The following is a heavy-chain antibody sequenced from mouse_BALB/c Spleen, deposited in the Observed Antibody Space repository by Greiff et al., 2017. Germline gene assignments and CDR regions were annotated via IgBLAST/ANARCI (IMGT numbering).Heavy chain of an antibody. CDR1: GYTFTSYV. V-gene: IGHV1-14*01. CDR2: INPYNDGT. CDR3: AREDDYDVRAMDD. Sequence: EVQLVESGPELVKPGASVKMSCKASGYTFTSYVMHWVKQKPGQGLEWIGYINPYNDGTKYNEKFKGKATLTSDKSSSTAYMELSSLTSEDSAVYYCAREDDYDVRAMDDWGQGTSGTVSA. D-gene: IGHD2-4*01. J-gene: IGHJ4*01.